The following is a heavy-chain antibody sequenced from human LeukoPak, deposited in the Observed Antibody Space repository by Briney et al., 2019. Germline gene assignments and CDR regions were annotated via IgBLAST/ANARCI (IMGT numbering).Heavy chain of an antibody. CDR2: IYYSGST. J-gene: IGHJ4*02. V-gene: IGHV4-59*01. D-gene: IGHD1-26*01. CDR3: ARGYSGSYGRFDF. CDR1: RGSISSYY. Sequence: SETLSLTCTVSRGSISSYYWSWIRQPPGKGLEWIGYIYYSGSTNYNPSLKSRVTISVDTSKNQFSLKLSSVTAADTAVYYCARGYSGSYGRFDFWGPGTLVTVSS.